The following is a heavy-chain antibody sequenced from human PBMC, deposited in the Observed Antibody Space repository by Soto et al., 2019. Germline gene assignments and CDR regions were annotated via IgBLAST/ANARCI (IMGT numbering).Heavy chain of an antibody. Sequence: EVQLVESGGGLVKPGGSLRLSCAASGFTFSSYGMNWVRQAPGKGLEWVSSISSSSSYIYYADSVKGRFTISRDNAKNSLYLQMNSLRAEDTAVYYCARIQRGYVAFDIWGQGTMVTVSS. CDR3: ARIQRGYVAFDI. CDR2: ISSSSSYI. J-gene: IGHJ3*02. V-gene: IGHV3-21*01. D-gene: IGHD2-15*01. CDR1: GFTFSSYG.